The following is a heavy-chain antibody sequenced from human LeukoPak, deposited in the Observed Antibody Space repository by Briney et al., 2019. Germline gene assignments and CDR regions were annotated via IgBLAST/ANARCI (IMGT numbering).Heavy chain of an antibody. Sequence: PSQTLSLTRTVSGSSISSGGYYWSWIRQHPGKGLEWIGYIYYSGSTDYNPSLKSRVTISVDTSKNQFSLKLSSVTAADTAVYYCGRGGYYFYYGMDVWGQRTTVTVSS. CDR1: GSSISSGGYY. V-gene: IGHV4-31*03. CDR3: GRGGYYFYYGMDV. J-gene: IGHJ6*02. CDR2: IYYSGST.